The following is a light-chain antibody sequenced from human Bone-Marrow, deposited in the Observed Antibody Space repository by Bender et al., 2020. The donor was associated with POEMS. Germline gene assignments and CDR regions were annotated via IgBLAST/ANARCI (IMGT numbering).Light chain of an antibody. J-gene: IGLJ2*01. CDR3: CSYAGSNTLV. CDR2: EVT. Sequence: HSALTQPASVSESPGQSITISCTGASSDVGSYDLVSWYQQYPGKAPKTIIYEVTKRPSGVSNRFSGSKSGNTASLIISGLQAEDEADYHCCSYAGSNTLVFGGGTKLTVL. V-gene: IGLV2-23*02. CDR1: SSDVGSYDL.